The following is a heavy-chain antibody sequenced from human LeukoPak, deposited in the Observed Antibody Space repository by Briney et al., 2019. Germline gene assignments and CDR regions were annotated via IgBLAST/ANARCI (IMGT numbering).Heavy chain of an antibody. V-gene: IGHV3-20*01. Sequence: GGSLRLSCGTPGFRFYDMSLVRQAPGEGLEGVSGINRNGGIRGYADSVKGRFTISRDNAKNSLYLQMNSLRAEDTALYHCVTYSDYLHAFDFWGQGTMVTVSS. J-gene: IGHJ3*01. CDR1: GFRFYD. D-gene: IGHD3-9*01. CDR2: INRNGGIR. CDR3: VTYSDYLHAFDF.